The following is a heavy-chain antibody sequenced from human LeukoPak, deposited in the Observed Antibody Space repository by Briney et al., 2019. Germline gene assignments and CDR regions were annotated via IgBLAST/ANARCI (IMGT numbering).Heavy chain of an antibody. J-gene: IGHJ4*02. Sequence: QPGGSLRLSCAASGFTFSSYAMSWVRQAPGKGLEWVSAIGTAGDTYYPGSVKGRFTISRENAKNSLYLQMNSLRAGDTAVYYCARAGRGGDFDYWGQGTLVTVSS. D-gene: IGHD3-10*01. CDR2: IGTAGDT. V-gene: IGHV3-13*01. CDR1: GFTFSSYA. CDR3: ARAGRGGDFDY.